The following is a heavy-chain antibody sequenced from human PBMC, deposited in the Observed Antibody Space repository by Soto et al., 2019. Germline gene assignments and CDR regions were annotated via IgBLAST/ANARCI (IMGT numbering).Heavy chain of an antibody. J-gene: IGHJ6*02. V-gene: IGHV1-69*13. Sequence: SVKVSCKASGGTFSSYAISWVRQAPGPGLEWMGGIIPIFGTANYAQKFQGRVTITADESTSTAYMELSSLRSEDTAVYYCARDLYAGCSSTSCYTPNYGMDVWGQGTTVTVSS. CDR2: IIPIFGTA. D-gene: IGHD2-2*02. CDR3: ARDLYAGCSSTSCYTPNYGMDV. CDR1: GGTFSSYA.